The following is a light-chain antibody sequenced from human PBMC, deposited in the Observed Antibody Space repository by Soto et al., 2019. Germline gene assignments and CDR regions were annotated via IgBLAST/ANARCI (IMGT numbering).Light chain of an antibody. Sequence: QSALTQPASVSGSPGQSITISCTGTSSDVGGYNYVSWYQQHPGKAPKLMIYEVSSRPSGVSSCFSGSKSGNTASLTISGLQAEDEADYYCSSYASSSTLFGTGTKVTVL. V-gene: IGLV2-14*01. J-gene: IGLJ1*01. CDR1: SSDVGGYNY. CDR2: EVS. CDR3: SSYASSSTL.